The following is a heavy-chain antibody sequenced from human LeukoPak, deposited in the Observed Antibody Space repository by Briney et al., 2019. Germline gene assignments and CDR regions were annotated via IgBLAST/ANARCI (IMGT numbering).Heavy chain of an antibody. J-gene: IGHJ4*02. CDR1: GGTFSSYA. D-gene: IGHD3-22*01. V-gene: IGHV1-69*05. Sequence: SVKVSCKASGGTFSSYAISWVRQAPGQGLEWMGRIIPIFGTANYAQKFQGRVTITTDESTSTAYMELSSLRSEDTAVYYCAREIGSYYDSSGYYYHFDYWGQGTPVTVSS. CDR3: AREIGSYYDSSGYYYHFDY. CDR2: IIPIFGTA.